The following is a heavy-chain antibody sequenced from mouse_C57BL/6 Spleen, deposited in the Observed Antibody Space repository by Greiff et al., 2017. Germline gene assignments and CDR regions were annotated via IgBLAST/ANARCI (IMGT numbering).Heavy chain of an antibody. CDR2: INPNNGGT. D-gene: IGHD2-4*01. CDR1: GYTFTDYY. J-gene: IGHJ2*01. Sequence: VQLQQSGPELVKPGASVKISCKASGYTFTDYYMNWVKQSHGKSLEWIGDINPNNGGTSYNQKFKGKATLTVDKSSSTAYMELRSLTSEDSAVYYCAVIYYDYDGGYWGQGTTLTVSS. CDR3: AVIYYDYDGGY. V-gene: IGHV1-26*01.